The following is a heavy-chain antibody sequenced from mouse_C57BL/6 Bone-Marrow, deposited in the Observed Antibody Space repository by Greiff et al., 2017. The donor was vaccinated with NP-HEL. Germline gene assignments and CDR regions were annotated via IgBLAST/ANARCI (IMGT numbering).Heavy chain of an antibody. CDR3: AREFLDLDY. Sequence: VHVKQSGPELVKPGASVKISCKASGYSFTGYYMNWVKQSPEKSLEWIGEINPSTGGTTYNQKFKAKATLTVDKSSSTAYMQLKSLTSEDSAVYYCAREFLDLDYWGQGTTLTVSS. V-gene: IGHV1-42*01. CDR2: INPSTGGT. J-gene: IGHJ2*01. CDR1: GYSFTGYY. D-gene: IGHD2-10*02.